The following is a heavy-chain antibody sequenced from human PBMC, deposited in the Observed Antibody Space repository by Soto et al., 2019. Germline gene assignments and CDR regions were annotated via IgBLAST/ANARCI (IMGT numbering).Heavy chain of an antibody. J-gene: IGHJ4*02. CDR3: ARGRTQRTPPFDFDY. Sequence: SGPTLVNPTQTLTLTCTFSGFSLSTSGMCVSWIRQPPGKALEWLARIDWDDDKYYSTSLKTRLTISKDTSKNQVVLTMTNMDPVDTATYYCARGRTQRTPPFDFDYWGQGTLVTVSS. V-gene: IGHV2-70*11. CDR2: IDWDDDK. CDR1: GFSLSTSGMC. D-gene: IGHD3-3*01.